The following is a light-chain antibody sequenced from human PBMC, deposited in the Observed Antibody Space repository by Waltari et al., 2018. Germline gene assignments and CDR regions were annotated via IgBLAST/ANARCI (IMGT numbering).Light chain of an antibody. CDR1: SRCVGCYKL. Sequence: QSALTQPASVSGSPGPSITIPCPGTSRCVGCYKLVSWYQQHPGKAPKLMIDEGSKRPSGVSNRFSGSKSGNTASLTISGLQAEDEADYYCCSYVGAVFGGGTKLTIL. V-gene: IGLV2-23*01. CDR2: EGS. J-gene: IGLJ3*02. CDR3: CSYVGAV.